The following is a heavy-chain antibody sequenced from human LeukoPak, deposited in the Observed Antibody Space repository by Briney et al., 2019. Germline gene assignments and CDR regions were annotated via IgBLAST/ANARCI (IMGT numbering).Heavy chain of an antibody. Sequence: ASETLSLTCTVSGGSVNSGNNCWSWLRQPAGKGLEWIGRICTSGSTNYNPSLKSRVTISVDTSKNQFSLNLNSVTAADTAVYYCARGYCCGGNCYYFDYWGQGTLVTVSS. CDR3: ARGYCCGGNCYYFDY. CDR1: GGSVNSGNNC. CDR2: ICTSGST. V-gene: IGHV4-61*02. J-gene: IGHJ4*02. D-gene: IGHD2-15*01.